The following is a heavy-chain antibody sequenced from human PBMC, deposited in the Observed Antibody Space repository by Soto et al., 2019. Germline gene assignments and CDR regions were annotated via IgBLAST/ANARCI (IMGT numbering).Heavy chain of an antibody. D-gene: IGHD3-10*01. CDR2: ISGYNGKT. J-gene: IGHJ4*02. CDR3: ARDKMIDDYGLGTYDY. Sequence: ASVKVSCKASGGTFSIYAISWVRQALGQGLEWMGWISGYNGKTKYAQTLQGRVTMTADTSTSTVYLELRGLRPDDTAVYFCARDKMIDDYGLGTYDYWGQGTTVTVSS. CDR1: GGTFSIYA. V-gene: IGHV1-18*01.